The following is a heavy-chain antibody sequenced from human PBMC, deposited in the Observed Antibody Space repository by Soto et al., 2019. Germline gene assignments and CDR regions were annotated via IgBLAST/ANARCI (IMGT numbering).Heavy chain of an antibody. CDR1: GFTFSSYA. Sequence: EVQLLESGGGLEQPGGSLRLSCAASASGFTFSSYAMSWVRQAPGKGLEWVSAISGSGGSTYYADSVKGRFTISRDNSKNTLYLQMNSLRAEDTAVYYCAKEGQLVYFDYWGQGTLVTVSS. CDR2: ISGSGGST. J-gene: IGHJ4*02. CDR3: AKEGQLVYFDY. D-gene: IGHD6-13*01. V-gene: IGHV3-23*01.